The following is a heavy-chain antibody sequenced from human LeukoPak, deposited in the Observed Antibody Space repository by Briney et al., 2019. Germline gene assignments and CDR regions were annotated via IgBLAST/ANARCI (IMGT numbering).Heavy chain of an antibody. J-gene: IGHJ4*02. D-gene: IGHD2-2*01. CDR1: GFTFSSYG. Sequence: GGSLRLSCAASGFTFSSYGMNWVRQAPGKGLEWVAVISYDGSNKYYADSVKGRFTISRDNSKNTLYLQMNSLRAEDTAVYYCARDEPVRRDIVVVPADTYFDYWGQGTLVTVSS. CDR3: ARDEPVRRDIVVVPADTYFDY. V-gene: IGHV3-30*19. CDR2: ISYDGSNK.